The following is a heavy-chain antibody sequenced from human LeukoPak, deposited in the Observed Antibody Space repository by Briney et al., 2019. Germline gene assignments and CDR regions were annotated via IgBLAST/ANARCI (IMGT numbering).Heavy chain of an antibody. CDR1: GYTFTSYD. CDR2: MNPNSGNT. V-gene: IGHV1-8*01. CDR3: AKGYIQLWWFDY. D-gene: IGHD2-21*01. Sequence: VASVKVSCKASGYTFTSYDINWVRQATGQGLEWMGWMNPNSGNTGYAQKFQGRVTMTRNTSISTAYMELSSLRSEDTAVYYCAKGYIQLWWFDYWGQGTLVTVSS. J-gene: IGHJ4*02.